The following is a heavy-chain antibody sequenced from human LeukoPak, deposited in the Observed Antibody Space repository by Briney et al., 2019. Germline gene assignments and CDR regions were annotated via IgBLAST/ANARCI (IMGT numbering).Heavy chain of an antibody. J-gene: IGHJ3*02. D-gene: IGHD3-16*01. CDR1: GGSISNYY. CDR2: IYYSGST. Sequence: SETLSLTCTVSGGSISNYYWNWIRQPPGKGLEWIGYIYYSGSTNYNPSLKSRVTISVDTSKNQFSLKLSSVTAADTAVYYCARDGGDAFDIWGQGTMVTVSS. V-gene: IGHV4-59*01. CDR3: ARDGGDAFDI.